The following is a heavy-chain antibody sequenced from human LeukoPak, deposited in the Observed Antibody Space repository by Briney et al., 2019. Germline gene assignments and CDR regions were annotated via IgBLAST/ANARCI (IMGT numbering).Heavy chain of an antibody. CDR1: GGSISSSSYY. J-gene: IGHJ4*02. D-gene: IGHD6-13*01. CDR2: IYYSGST. CDR3: AEGVAAAGAYFDY. Sequence: PSETLSLTCTVSGGSISSSSYYWGWIRQPPGKGLEWIGSIYYSGSTYYNPSLKSRVTISVDTSKNPFSLKLSSVTAADTAVYYCAEGVAAAGAYFDYWGQGTLVTVSS. V-gene: IGHV4-39*01.